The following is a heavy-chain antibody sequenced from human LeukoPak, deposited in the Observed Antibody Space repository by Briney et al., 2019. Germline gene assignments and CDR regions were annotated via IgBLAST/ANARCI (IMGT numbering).Heavy chain of an antibody. V-gene: IGHV5-51*01. CDR3: ARLGVGSYYGSGSSHWFDP. CDR2: IFPGDSDT. CDR1: GYSFSSYW. D-gene: IGHD3-10*01. J-gene: IGHJ5*02. Sequence: GESLKISCKGSGYSFSSYWIGWVRQMPGKGLDWMGVIFPGDSDTTYSPSFQGQVTISADKAINTTYLQWSSLKASDTAMYFCARLGVGSYYGSGSSHWFDPWGQGTQVTVSS.